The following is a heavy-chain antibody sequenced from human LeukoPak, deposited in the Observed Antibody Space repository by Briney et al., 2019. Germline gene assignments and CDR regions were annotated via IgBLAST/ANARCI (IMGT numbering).Heavy chain of an antibody. Sequence: SVKVPCKASGGTFSSYAISWVRQAPGQGLEWMGRIIPIFGTANYAQKFQGRVTITTDESTSTAYMELSSLRSEDTAVYYCASEVTGNYGDYVSYYYYYMDVWGKGTTVTVSS. J-gene: IGHJ6*03. CDR2: IIPIFGTA. CDR3: ASEVTGNYGDYVSYYYYYMDV. D-gene: IGHD4-17*01. CDR1: GGTFSSYA. V-gene: IGHV1-69*05.